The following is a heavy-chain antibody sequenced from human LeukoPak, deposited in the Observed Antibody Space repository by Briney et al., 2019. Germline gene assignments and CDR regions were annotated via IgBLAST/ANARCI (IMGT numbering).Heavy chain of an antibody. CDR1: GGSNSSYY. Sequence: SETLSLTCTVSGGSNSSYYWSWIRQPPGKGLEWIGYIYYSGSTNYNPSLKSRVTISVDTSKNQFSLKLSSVTAADTAVYYCARDDYDSSGPRFDPWGQGTLVTVSS. CDR2: IYYSGST. D-gene: IGHD3-22*01. J-gene: IGHJ5*02. CDR3: ARDDYDSSGPRFDP. V-gene: IGHV4-59*01.